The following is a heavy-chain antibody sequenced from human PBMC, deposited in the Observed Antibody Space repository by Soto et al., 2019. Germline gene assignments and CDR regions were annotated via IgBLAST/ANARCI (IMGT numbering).Heavy chain of an antibody. CDR2: ISAYNGNT. J-gene: IGHJ6*02. CDR1: GYTFTSYG. V-gene: IGHV1-18*04. CDR3: ARAVYYYGSGSYYYAVDYYYGMDV. D-gene: IGHD3-10*01. Sequence: QVQLVQSGAEVKKPGASVKVSCKASGYTFTSYGISWVRQAPGQGLEWMGWISAYNGNTNYAQKLQGRVTMTTDTSTSTGYMELRSLRSDDTAVYYCARAVYYYGSGSYYYAVDYYYGMDVWGQGTTVTVSS.